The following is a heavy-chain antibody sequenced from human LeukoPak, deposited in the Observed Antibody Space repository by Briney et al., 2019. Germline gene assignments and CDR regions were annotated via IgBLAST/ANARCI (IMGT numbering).Heavy chain of an antibody. Sequence: VGSLRLSCAASGYTFSDYAMSWVRQALGKGLEWLTVISGSGGSTYNVDPVKGRFTISRDNSKNTLYLQMNSLRAEDTAVYYCAKSVESAVTTNPYFDYWGQGILVTVSS. D-gene: IGHD4-17*01. J-gene: IGHJ4*02. CDR1: GYTFSDYA. CDR2: ISGSGGST. V-gene: IGHV3-23*01. CDR3: AKSVESAVTTNPYFDY.